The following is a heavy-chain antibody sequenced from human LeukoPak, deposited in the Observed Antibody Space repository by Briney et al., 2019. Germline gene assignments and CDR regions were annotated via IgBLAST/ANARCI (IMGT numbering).Heavy chain of an antibody. CDR1: GGTFSSYA. CDR2: IIPIFGTA. CDR3: ARALNYDILTGLPAYFDY. Sequence: SVKVSCKASGGTFSSYAISWVRQAPGQGLEWMGGIIPIFGTANYAQKFQGGVTITADESTSTAYMELSSLRSEDTAVYYCARALNYDILTGLPAYFDYWGQGTLDTVSS. V-gene: IGHV1-69*13. D-gene: IGHD3-9*01. J-gene: IGHJ4*02.